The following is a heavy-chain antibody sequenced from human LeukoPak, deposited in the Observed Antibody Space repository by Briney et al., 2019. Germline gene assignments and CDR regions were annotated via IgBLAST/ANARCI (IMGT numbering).Heavy chain of an antibody. CDR3: ARGQLWLHYFGY. CDR2: ISYDGSNQ. V-gene: IGHV3-30-3*01. J-gene: IGHJ4*02. CDR1: GFTFNSYA. Sequence: GGSPRLSCAASGFTFNSYAMHWVRQAPGKGLEWVAVISYDGSNQYYADSVTGRFTISRDNSKNTLYLQMNSLRAEDTAVYFCARGQLWLHYFGYWGQGTLVTVSS. D-gene: IGHD5-18*01.